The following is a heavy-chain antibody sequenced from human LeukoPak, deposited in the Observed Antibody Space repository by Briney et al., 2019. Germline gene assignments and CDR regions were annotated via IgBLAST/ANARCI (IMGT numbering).Heavy chain of an antibody. Sequence: ASVKVSYKASGYTFTSYGISWVRQAPGQGLEWMGWISAYNGNTNYAQKLRGRVTMTTDTSTSTAYMELRSLRSDDTAVYYCAREAAMVMAGMDVWGQGTTVTVSS. CDR3: AREAAMVMAGMDV. CDR2: ISAYNGNT. CDR1: GYTFTSYG. J-gene: IGHJ6*02. D-gene: IGHD5-18*01. V-gene: IGHV1-18*01.